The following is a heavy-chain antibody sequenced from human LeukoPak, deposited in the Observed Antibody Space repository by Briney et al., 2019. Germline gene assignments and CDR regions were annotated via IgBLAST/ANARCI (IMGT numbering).Heavy chain of an antibody. Sequence: GGSLRLSCAASGFTFSRYTMHWVRQAPGKGLEWVSSISTTSAYIHYAESVKGRFSISRDNIDNVVYLQMNSLRGEDTAVYYCARVAVAGPTGWFDSWGQGTLVTVSS. CDR1: GFTFSRYT. J-gene: IGHJ5*01. D-gene: IGHD6-19*01. CDR3: ARVAVAGPTGWFDS. CDR2: ISTTSAYI. V-gene: IGHV3-21*01.